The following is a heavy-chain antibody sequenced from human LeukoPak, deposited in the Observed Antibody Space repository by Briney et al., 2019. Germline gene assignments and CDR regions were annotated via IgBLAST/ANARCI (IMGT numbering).Heavy chain of an antibody. V-gene: IGHV1-69*05. CDR2: IIPIFGTA. J-gene: IGHJ4*02. D-gene: IGHD4-17*01. Sequence: SVKVSCKASGGTFSSYAISWVRQAPGQGLEWMGRIIPIFGTANYAQKFQGRVTITMDESTSTAYMELSSLRSEDTAVYYCARGDFHDDYGDYPFDYWGQGTLVTVSS. CDR3: ARGDFHDDYGDYPFDY. CDR1: GGTFSSYA.